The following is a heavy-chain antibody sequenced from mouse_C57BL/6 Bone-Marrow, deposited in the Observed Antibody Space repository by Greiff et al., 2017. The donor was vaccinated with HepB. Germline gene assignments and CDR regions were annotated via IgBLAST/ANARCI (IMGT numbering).Heavy chain of an antibody. J-gene: IGHJ3*01. CDR3: AGYDYDAY. D-gene: IGHD2-4*01. V-gene: IGHV1-76*01. Sequence: QVQLQQSGAELVRPGASVKLSCKASGYTFTDYYINWVKQRPGQGLEWIARIYPGSGNTYYNEKFKGKATLTAEKSSSTAYMQLSSLTSEDSAVYFCAGYDYDAYWGQGTLVTVSA. CDR1: GYTFTDYY. CDR2: IYPGSGNT.